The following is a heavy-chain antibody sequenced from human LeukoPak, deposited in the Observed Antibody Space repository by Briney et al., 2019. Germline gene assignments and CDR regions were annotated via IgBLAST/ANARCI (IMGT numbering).Heavy chain of an antibody. D-gene: IGHD3-22*01. V-gene: IGHV3-21*01. J-gene: IGHJ4*02. Sequence: GGSLRLSCAASGFTFSSYSMNWVRQAPGKGLEWVSSISSSSSYIYYADSVKGRFTISRDNAKNSLYLQMNSLRAEDTAVYYCARAQGRRTYYYDSSGYPDYWGQGTLVTVSS. CDR3: ARAQGRRTYYYDSSGYPDY. CDR2: ISSSSSYI. CDR1: GFTFSSYS.